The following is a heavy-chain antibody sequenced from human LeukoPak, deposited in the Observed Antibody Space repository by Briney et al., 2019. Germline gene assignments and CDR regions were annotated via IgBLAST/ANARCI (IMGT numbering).Heavy chain of an antibody. V-gene: IGHV4-59*01. J-gene: IGHJ6*02. CDR3: ARENLDSSGYYYYYGMDV. CDR2: IYYSGST. Sequence: SETLSLTYTVSGGSISSYYWSWIRQPTGKGLEWIGYIYYSGSTNYNPSLKSRVTISVDTSKNQFSLKLSSVTAADTAVYYCARENLDSSGYYYYYGMDVWGQGTTVTVSS. CDR1: GGSISSYY. D-gene: IGHD3-22*01.